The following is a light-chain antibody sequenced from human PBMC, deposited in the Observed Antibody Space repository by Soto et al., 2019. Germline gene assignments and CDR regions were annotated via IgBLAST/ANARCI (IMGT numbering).Light chain of an antibody. V-gene: IGLV2-23*02. CDR1: SSDVGSYNL. J-gene: IGLJ1*01. CDR3: CSKTPSITYV. Sequence: QSALTQPASVSGSLGQSITISCTGSSSDVGSYNLVSWYQQHPGKAPKFIIYEVSKRPSGVSDRFSGSKSGNTASLTISGLQAEDEADYYCCSKTPSITYVFGTGTKVTVL. CDR2: EVS.